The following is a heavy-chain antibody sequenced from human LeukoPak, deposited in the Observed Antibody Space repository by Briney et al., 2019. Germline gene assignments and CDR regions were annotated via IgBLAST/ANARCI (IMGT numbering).Heavy chain of an antibody. Sequence: PSETLSLTCTVSGGSISSYYWSWIRQPPGKGLEWIGYIYYSGSTNYNPSLKSRVTISVDTSKNQFSLKLSSVTAADTAVYYCARSEGLDGYNYLGYYYGMDAWGQGTTVTVSS. CDR1: GGSISSYY. CDR3: ARSEGLDGYNYLGYYYGMDA. V-gene: IGHV4-59*01. J-gene: IGHJ6*02. D-gene: IGHD5-24*01. CDR2: IYYSGST.